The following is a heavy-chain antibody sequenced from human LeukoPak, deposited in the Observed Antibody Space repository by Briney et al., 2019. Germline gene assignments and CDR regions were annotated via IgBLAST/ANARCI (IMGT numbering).Heavy chain of an antibody. CDR1: GFTFSSNA. Sequence: GGSLRLSCVASGFTFSSNAMSWVRQVPGKGLEWVSEISGSGYSTYYADSVKGRFTISRDNSKNTLYLQMNSLRAEDMAVYYCAKEWGTPYYFDYWGQGTLVTVSS. J-gene: IGHJ4*02. V-gene: IGHV3-23*01. D-gene: IGHD3-16*01. CDR3: AKEWGTPYYFDY. CDR2: ISGSGYST.